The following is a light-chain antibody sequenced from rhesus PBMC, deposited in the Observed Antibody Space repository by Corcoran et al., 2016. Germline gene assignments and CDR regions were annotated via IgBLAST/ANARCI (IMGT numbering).Light chain of an antibody. CDR2: GAS. J-gene: IGKJ3*01. CDR1: QSVSSY. V-gene: IGKV3-53*02. Sequence: QVMLTQSPATLSLSPGDRATLSCRASQSVSSYLAWYQQKPGQAPTLLIYGASRRATGIPDRFSGSGSGTEFTLTINSLEPEDFAVYYCQKYSSLPFTVGPGTKVEIK. CDR3: QKYSSLPFT.